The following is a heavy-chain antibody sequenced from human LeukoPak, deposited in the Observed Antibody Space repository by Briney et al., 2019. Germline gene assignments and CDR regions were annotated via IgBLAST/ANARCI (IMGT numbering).Heavy chain of an antibody. CDR2: ITSSSSSI. CDR1: GFTFNTYS. V-gene: IGHV3-48*01. CDR3: ARDNMGFDY. D-gene: IGHD2/OR15-2a*01. J-gene: IGHJ4*02. Sequence: GGSLRLSCAASGFTFNTYSMNWVRQAPGKGLEWVSYITSSSSSIYYAESVKGRFTISRDNAKNSLYLQMNSLRAEDTAVYYCARDNMGFDYWGQGTLVTVYS.